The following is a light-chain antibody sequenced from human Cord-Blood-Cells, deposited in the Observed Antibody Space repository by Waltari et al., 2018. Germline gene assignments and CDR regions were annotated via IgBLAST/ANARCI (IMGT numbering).Light chain of an antibody. J-gene: IGKJ2*01. V-gene: IGKV1-39*01. CDR2: AES. CDR1: PSISSY. CDR3: QQSYSTPYT. Sequence: DIQMTQSPSSLSASVGERVTITCRASPSISSYLNWYQQKPGKAPKLLIYAESSLQSGVPSRFSGSGSGTDFTLTISSLQPEDFATYYCQQSYSTPYTFGQGTKLEIK.